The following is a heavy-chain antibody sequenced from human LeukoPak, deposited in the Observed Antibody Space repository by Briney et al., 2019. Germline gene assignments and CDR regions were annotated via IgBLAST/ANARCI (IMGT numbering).Heavy chain of an antibody. Sequence: GGSLRLSCAASGFTFSSYGMHWVRQAPGKGLEWVAVIWYDGSNKYYADSVKGRFTISRDNSKNTLYLQMNSLRAEDTAVYYCASSPYCSSTSCYVSKWGYLDYWGQGTLVTVSS. CDR2: IWYDGSNK. CDR3: ASSPYCSSTSCYVSKWGYLDY. D-gene: IGHD2-2*01. CDR1: GFTFSSYG. J-gene: IGHJ4*02. V-gene: IGHV3-33*01.